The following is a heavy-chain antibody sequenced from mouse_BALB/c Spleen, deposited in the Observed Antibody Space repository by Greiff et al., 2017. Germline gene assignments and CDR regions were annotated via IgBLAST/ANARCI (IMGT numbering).Heavy chain of an antibody. V-gene: IGHV1-31*01. CDR2: INPYNGAT. D-gene: IGHD2-14*01. CDR1: GYSFTGYY. Sequence: VQLQQSGPELVKPGASVKISCKASGYSFTGYYMHWVKQSHVKSLEWIGRINPYNGATSYNQNFKDKASLTVDKSSSTAYMELHSLTSEDSAVYYCARDYRYPYYAMDYWGQGTSVTVSS. J-gene: IGHJ4*01. CDR3: ARDYRYPYYAMDY.